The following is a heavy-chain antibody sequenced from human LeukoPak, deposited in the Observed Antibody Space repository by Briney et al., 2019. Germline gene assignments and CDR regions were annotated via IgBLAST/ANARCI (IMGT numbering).Heavy chain of an antibody. V-gene: IGHV1-69*05. CDR3: AREGYSYGLDY. J-gene: IGHJ4*02. CDR1: GGTFSSYA. Sequence: ASVKVSYKASGGTFSSYAISWVRQAPGQGLEWMGGIIPIFGTANYAQKFQGRVTITTDESTSTAYMELSSLRSEDTAVYYCAREGYSYGLDYWGQGTLVTVSS. D-gene: IGHD5-18*01. CDR2: IIPIFGTA.